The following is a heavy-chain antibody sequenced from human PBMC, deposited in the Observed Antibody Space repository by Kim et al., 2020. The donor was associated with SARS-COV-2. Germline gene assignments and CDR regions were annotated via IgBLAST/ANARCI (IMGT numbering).Heavy chain of an antibody. V-gene: IGHV4-59*01. Sequence: SETLSLTCTVSGGSISNYYWSWIRQPPGKGLEWIGYIYYSGSTNYNPSLQSRVTMSVNTSKIQFSLKLSSVTAADTAVYYCARGILGFCRSSSCPEGAFDICGQGTMVTVSS. CDR2: IYYSGST. CDR3: ARGILGFCRSSSCPEGAFDI. D-gene: IGHD2-2*01. CDR1: GGSISNYY. J-gene: IGHJ3*02.